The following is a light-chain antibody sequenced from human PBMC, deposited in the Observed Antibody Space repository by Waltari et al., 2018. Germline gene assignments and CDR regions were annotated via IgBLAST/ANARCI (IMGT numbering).Light chain of an antibody. CDR1: SSDVGAYNY. CDR3: SSYTSSSTWV. J-gene: IGLJ3*02. Sequence: QSALTQPASVSGSPGQSTTISCTGTSSDVGAYNYVSWYQQHPGRAPKIIVYEVSNRLSVISNRFSGSKSGYTASLTISGLQAEDEGDYYCSSYTSSSTWVFGGGTKLTVL. CDR2: EVS. V-gene: IGLV2-14*01.